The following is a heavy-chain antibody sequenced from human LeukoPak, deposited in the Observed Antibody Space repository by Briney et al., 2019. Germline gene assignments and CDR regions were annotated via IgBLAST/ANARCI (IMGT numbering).Heavy chain of an antibody. CDR1: GFTFSSYG. V-gene: IGHV3-48*04. D-gene: IGHD7-27*01. Sequence: GGSLRLSCAVSGFTFSSYGMSWVRQAPGKGLEWVSYISSSGSTIYYADSVKGRFTISRDNAKNSLYLQMNSLRAEDTAVYYCARVHLTGDLSLYFDYWGQGTLVTVSS. CDR2: ISSSGSTI. J-gene: IGHJ4*02. CDR3: ARVHLTGDLSLYFDY.